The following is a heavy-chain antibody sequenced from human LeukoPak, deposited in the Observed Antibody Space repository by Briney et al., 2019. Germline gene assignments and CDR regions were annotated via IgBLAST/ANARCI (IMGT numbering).Heavy chain of an antibody. CDR1: GGSISSSGYY. V-gene: IGHV4-39*01. CDR2: IYYSGNT. D-gene: IGHD5-24*01. CDR3: ARLRRDGYELDY. J-gene: IGHJ4*02. Sequence: SETLSLTCTVSGGSISSSGYYWGWIRQPPGEGLEWIGSIYYSGNTYYNPSLESRVTISVDTSKNQFSLKLSSVTAADTAVYYCARLRRDGYELDYWGQGTLVTVSS.